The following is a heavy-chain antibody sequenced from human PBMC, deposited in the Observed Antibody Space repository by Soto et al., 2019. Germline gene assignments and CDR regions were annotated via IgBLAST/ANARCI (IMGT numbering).Heavy chain of an antibody. CDR2: IYYSGST. J-gene: IGHJ5*02. Sequence: SETLSLTCSVSGGSISGYYWTWIRQPPGKGLEWIGNIYYSGSTNYSPSLKSRVTISVDTSKNQFSLKLSSVTAADTAVYYCARWEYSYGSWFDPWGQGTLVTVSS. CDR3: ARWEYSYGSWFDP. V-gene: IGHV4-59*01. D-gene: IGHD5-18*01. CDR1: GGSISGYY.